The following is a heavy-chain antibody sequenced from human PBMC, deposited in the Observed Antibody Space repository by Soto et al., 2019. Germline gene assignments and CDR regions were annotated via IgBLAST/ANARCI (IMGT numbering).Heavy chain of an antibody. CDR3: ARVPGSGTYYDNRIANDAFDI. Sequence: GGSLRLSCAASGFTFSNYGVRWVRKAPGKGLEWVAVIWYDGSSEYYTESVKGRFTISRDNSKNTLYLQMNSLRAEDTAVYYCARVPGSGTYYDNRIANDAFDIWGQGTMVTVSS. CDR1: GFTFSNYG. V-gene: IGHV3-33*01. D-gene: IGHD3-10*01. J-gene: IGHJ3*02. CDR2: IWYDGSSE.